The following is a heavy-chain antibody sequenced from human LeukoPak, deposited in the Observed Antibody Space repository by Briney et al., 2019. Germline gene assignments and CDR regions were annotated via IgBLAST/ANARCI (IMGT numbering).Heavy chain of an antibody. CDR2: IRSKANSYAT. CDR1: GFTFSGSA. CDR3: ARDTNEGPYYFDY. D-gene: IGHD1-1*01. J-gene: IGHJ4*02. V-gene: IGHV3-73*01. Sequence: GGSLRLSCAASGFTFSGSAMHWVRQASGKGLEWVGRIRSKANSYATAYAASVKGRFTISRDDSKNTAYLQMNSLKTEDTAVYYCARDTNEGPYYFDYWGQGTLVTVSS.